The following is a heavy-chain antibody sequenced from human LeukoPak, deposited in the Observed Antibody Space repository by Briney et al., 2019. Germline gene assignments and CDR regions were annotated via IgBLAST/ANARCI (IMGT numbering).Heavy chain of an antibody. Sequence: SQTLSPTCAVYSGSFGAYYWNWVRPTPGQGLEWIGEVNHGGSTKDNPSLRSRVTISVDKAENQVSLMLTSVTAADTAVYYCARGWSLWGQGTLVTVSS. V-gene: IGHV4-34*01. J-gene: IGHJ4*02. D-gene: IGHD1-26*01. CDR3: ARGWSL. CDR1: SGSFGAYY. CDR2: VNHGGST.